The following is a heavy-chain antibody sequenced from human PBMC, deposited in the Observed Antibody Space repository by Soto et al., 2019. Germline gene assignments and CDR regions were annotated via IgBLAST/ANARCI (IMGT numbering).Heavy chain of an antibody. Sequence: QVQLVESGGGVVQPGRSLRLSCAASGFTFSSYGMHWVRQAPGKGLEWVAVISYDGSNKYYADSVKGRFTISRDNSKNTLYLQMNSLRAEDTAVYYCAKDGVGLVTPVHYFDYWGQGTLVTVSS. CDR1: GFTFSSYG. CDR2: ISYDGSNK. J-gene: IGHJ4*02. V-gene: IGHV3-30*18. CDR3: AKDGVGLVTPVHYFDY. D-gene: IGHD4-17*01.